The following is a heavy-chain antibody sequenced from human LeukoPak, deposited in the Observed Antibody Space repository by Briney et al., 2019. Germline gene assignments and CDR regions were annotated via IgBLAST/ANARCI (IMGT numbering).Heavy chain of an antibody. J-gene: IGHJ4*02. CDR2: ISYDGSNK. D-gene: IGHD3-22*01. V-gene: IGHV3-30-3*01. CDR3: ARTHYDSSGYSHPPDY. Sequence: PGGSLRLSCAASGFTFSSYAMHWVRQAPGKGLEWVAVISYDGSNKYYADSVKGRFTISRDNSKNTLYLQMNSLRAEDTAVYYCARTHYDSSGYSHPPDYWGQGTLVTVSS. CDR1: GFTFSSYA.